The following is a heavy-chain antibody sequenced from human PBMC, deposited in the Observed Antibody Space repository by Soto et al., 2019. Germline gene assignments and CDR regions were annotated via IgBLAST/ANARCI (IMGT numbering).Heavy chain of an antibody. CDR2: ILPSDSDT. CDR1: GYRFTSYW. V-gene: IGHV5-51*01. D-gene: IGHD3-22*01. J-gene: IGHJ5*02. CDR3: ARKDKSGYFNWFDP. Sequence: GESLKISCSTSGYRFTSYWIAWVRQMPGKGLEWMGIILPSDSDTRYSPSFQGQVTISADRSTSTVFLQWASLKASDTAVYFCARKDKSGYFNWFDPWGQGTLVTVSS.